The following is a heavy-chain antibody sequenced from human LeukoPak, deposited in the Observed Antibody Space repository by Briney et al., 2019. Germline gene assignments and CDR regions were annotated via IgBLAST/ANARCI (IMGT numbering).Heavy chain of an antibody. J-gene: IGHJ3*02. CDR3: ARDYGGNPRPGAFDI. CDR1: GGSISSYY. CDR2: IYYSGST. Sequence: SETLSLTCTVSGGSISSYYWSWIRQPPGKGLEWIGYIYYSGSTNYNPSLKSRVTISVDTSKNQFSLKLSSVTAADTAVYYCARDYGGNPRPGAFDIWGQGTMVTVSS. D-gene: IGHD4-17*01. V-gene: IGHV4-59*01.